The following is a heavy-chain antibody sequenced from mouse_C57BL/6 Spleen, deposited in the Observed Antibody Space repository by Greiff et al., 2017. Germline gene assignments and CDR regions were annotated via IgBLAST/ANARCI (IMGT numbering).Heavy chain of an antibody. D-gene: IGHD1-1*01. CDR3: AVVTTIVATDWYFDV. CDR2: IHPNSGST. CDR1: GYTFTSYW. J-gene: IGHJ1*03. V-gene: IGHV1-64*01. Sequence: VQLQQPGAELVKPGASVKLSCKASGYTFTSYWMHWVKQRPGQGLEWIGMIHPNSGSTNYNEKFKSKATLTVDKSSSTAYMQLSSLTSEVSAVYYCAVVTTIVATDWYFDVWGTGTTVTVSS.